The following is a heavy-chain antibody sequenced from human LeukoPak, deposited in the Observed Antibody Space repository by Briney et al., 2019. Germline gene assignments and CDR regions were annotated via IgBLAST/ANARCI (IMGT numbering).Heavy chain of an antibody. CDR2: IYPSGGT. Sequence: LETLPLSCTVSGGSIRGYYRSWVRQTPGQGLEWIGNIYPSGGTKCNTSLKSRVTTSVETPSNTFSPKVRAVPAAGTAVYYCERGNGDYPYWGQGTLVTVSS. D-gene: IGHD4-17*01. V-gene: IGHV4-4*08. J-gene: IGHJ4*02. CDR1: GGSIRGYY. CDR3: ERGNGDYPY.